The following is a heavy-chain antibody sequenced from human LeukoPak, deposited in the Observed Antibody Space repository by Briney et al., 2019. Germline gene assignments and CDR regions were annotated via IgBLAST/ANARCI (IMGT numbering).Heavy chain of an antibody. V-gene: IGHV3-66*01. CDR1: GFTVSSNY. CDR2: ICSGGST. CDR3: ARDLYCSSTSCYGFDY. D-gene: IGHD2-2*01. Sequence: GGSLRLSCAASGFTVSSNYMSWVRQAPGKGLEWVSVICSGGSTYYADSVKGRFTISRDNSKNTLYLQMNSLRAEDTAVYYCARDLYCSSTSCYGFDYWGQGTLVTVSS. J-gene: IGHJ4*02.